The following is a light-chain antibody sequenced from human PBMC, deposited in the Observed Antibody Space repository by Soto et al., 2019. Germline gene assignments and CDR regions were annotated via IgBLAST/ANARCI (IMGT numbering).Light chain of an antibody. Sequence: QSVLTQPASVSWSPGQSITISCTGTSSDVGGYNYVSWYQQHPGKAPKLMIYDVSNRPSGVSNRFSGSKSGNTASLTISGLQAEDEADYYCTSYTGSSSGVVFGGGTKLTVL. J-gene: IGLJ2*01. CDR1: SSDVGGYNY. V-gene: IGLV2-14*01. CDR3: TSYTGSSSGVV. CDR2: DVS.